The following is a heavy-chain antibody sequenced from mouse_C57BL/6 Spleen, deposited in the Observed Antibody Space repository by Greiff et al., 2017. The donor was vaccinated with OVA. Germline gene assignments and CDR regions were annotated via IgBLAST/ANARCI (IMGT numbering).Heavy chain of an antibody. J-gene: IGHJ4*01. Sequence: VQLQQSGPELVKPGASVKIPCKASGYTFTDYNMDWVKQSHGKSLEWIGDINPNNGGTIYNQKFKGKATLTVDKSPSTAYMELRSLTSEDTAVYYCASKGSNYDAMDYWGQGTSVTVSS. CDR2: INPNNGGT. CDR3: ASKGSNYDAMDY. D-gene: IGHD2-5*01. CDR1: GYTFTDYN. V-gene: IGHV1-18*01.